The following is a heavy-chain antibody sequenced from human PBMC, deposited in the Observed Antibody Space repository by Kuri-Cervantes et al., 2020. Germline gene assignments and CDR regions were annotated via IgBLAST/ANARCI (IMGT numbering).Heavy chain of an antibody. V-gene: IGHV1-8*03. J-gene: IGHJ6*02. D-gene: IGHD2-2*01. CDR3: ASRYCRTTSCRLFGLDV. CDR1: GGTFSSYA. Sequence: ASVKVSCKASGGTFSSYAISWVRQATGQGLEWMGWMNPNSGNTGYAQKFQGRLTITADQSTNTAYMELSSLRSEDTAAYYCASRYCRTTSCRLFGLDVWGPGTAVTVSS. CDR2: MNPNSGNT.